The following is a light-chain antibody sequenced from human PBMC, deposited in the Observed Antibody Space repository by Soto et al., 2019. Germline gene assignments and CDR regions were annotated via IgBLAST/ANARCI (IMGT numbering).Light chain of an antibody. Sequence: QSALTQPASVSGSPGQSITISCTGTSSDVGGYDYVSWYQQHPGKAPKLMLYDVNNRPSGVSNRFSGSKSGNTASLTISGLQAEYEADYYCSSYTSSITLVFGAGTKLTVL. V-gene: IGLV2-14*03. J-gene: IGLJ2*01. CDR1: SSDVGGYDY. CDR2: DVN. CDR3: SSYTSSITLV.